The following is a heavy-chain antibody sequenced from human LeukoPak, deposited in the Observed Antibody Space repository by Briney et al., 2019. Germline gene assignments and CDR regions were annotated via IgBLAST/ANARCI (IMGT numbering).Heavy chain of an antibody. J-gene: IGHJ6*03. CDR2: IIPIFGTA. D-gene: IGHD2-2*01. V-gene: IGHV1-69*13. Sequence: SVKVSCKASGGTFSSYAISWVRQAPGQGLEWMGGIIPIFGTANYAQKFQGRVTITADESTSTAYMELSSLRSEDTAVYYCARGPQGVVPAAMRYYYYMDVWGKGTTVTVSS. CDR3: ARGPQGVVPAAMRYYYYMDV. CDR1: GGTFSSYA.